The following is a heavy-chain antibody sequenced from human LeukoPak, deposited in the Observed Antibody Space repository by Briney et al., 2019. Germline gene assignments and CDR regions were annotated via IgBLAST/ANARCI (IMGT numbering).Heavy chain of an antibody. CDR3: AKVLIPSRYDFWSCSFGGD. J-gene: IGHJ1*01. D-gene: IGHD3-3*01. V-gene: IGHV3-30*02. CDR1: GFTFSSYG. CDR2: IRYDGSNK. Sequence: GGSLRLSCAASGFTFSSYGMHWVRQAPGKGLEWVAFIRYDGSNKYYADSVKGRFTISRDNSKNTLYLQMNSLRAEDTAVYYCAKVLIPSRYDFWSCSFGGDWGQGTLATVSS.